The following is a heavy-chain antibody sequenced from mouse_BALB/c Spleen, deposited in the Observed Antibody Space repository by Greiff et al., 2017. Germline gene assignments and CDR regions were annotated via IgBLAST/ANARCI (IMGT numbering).Heavy chain of an antibody. CDR3: AREITTVVKDYAMDY. D-gene: IGHD1-1*01. CDR2: LNPSTGYT. Sequence: VQLQQSGAELAKPGASVKMSCKASGYTFTSYWMHWVKQRPGQGLEWIGYLNPSTGYTEYNQKFKDKATLTADKSSSTAYMQLSSLTSEDSAVYYCAREITTVVKDYAMDYWGQGTSVTVSS. V-gene: IGHV1-7*01. J-gene: IGHJ4*01. CDR1: GYTFTSYW.